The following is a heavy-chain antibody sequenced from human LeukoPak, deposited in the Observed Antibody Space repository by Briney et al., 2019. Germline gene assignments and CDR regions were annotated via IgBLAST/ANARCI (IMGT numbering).Heavy chain of an antibody. CDR1: GGSFSGYY. CDR3: ARDVMVRGDYYYGMDV. Sequence: SETLSLTCAVYGGSFSGYYWSWIRQPPGKGVEGIGEINHSGSTNYNPSLKSRVTISVDTSKNQFSLRLNSVTAADTAVYYCARDVMVRGDYYYGMDVWGKGTTVTVSS. D-gene: IGHD3-10*01. CDR2: INHSGST. V-gene: IGHV4-34*01. J-gene: IGHJ6*04.